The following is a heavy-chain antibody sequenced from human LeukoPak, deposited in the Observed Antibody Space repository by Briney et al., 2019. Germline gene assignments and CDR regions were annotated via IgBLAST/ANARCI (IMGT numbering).Heavy chain of an antibody. CDR3: ARGPSSTSCCDY. Sequence: PSGTLSLTCAVSGGSISSSNWRCLGRQPPGERLGLGGVIYHGGSTNYNPSLKRRATIAVDKSKNQLSLKLRSVTAADTAVYYCARGPSSTSCCDYGGQGPLVTVSS. V-gene: IGHV4-4*02. D-gene: IGHD2-2*01. J-gene: IGHJ4*02. CDR1: GGSISSSNW. CDR2: IYHGGST.